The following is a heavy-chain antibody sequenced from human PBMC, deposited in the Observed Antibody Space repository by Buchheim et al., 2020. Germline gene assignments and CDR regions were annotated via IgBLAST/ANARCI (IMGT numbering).Heavy chain of an antibody. J-gene: IGHJ5*02. CDR2: ISSSSSYT. CDR1: GFTFSDYY. Sequence: QVQLVESGGGLVKPGGSLRLSCAASGFTFSDYYMSWIRQAPGKGLEWVSYISSSSSYTNYADSVKGRFTISRENAKNSLYLQMNGLRAENTAVYYCAREYGDYVYYWFDPWGQGTL. CDR3: AREYGDYVYYWFDP. V-gene: IGHV3-11*06. D-gene: IGHD4-17*01.